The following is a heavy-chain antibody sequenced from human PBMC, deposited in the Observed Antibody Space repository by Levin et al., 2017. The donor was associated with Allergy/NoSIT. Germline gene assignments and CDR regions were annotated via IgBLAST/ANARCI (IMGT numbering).Heavy chain of an antibody. D-gene: IGHD4-17*01. CDR1: GFTFSGSA. CDR2: IRSKANSYAT. CDR3: TSGDYGDYDYYYYMDV. Sequence: PGGSLRLSCAASGFTFSGSAMHGVRQASGKGLEWVGRIRSKANSYATAYAASVKGRFTISRDDSKNTAYLQMNSLKTEDTAVYYCTSGDYGDYDYYYYMDVWGKGTTVTVSS. V-gene: IGHV3-73*01. J-gene: IGHJ6*03.